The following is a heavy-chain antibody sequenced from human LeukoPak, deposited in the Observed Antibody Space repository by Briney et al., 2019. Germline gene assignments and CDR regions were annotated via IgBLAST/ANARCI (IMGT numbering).Heavy chain of an antibody. CDR3: ATLVESSGYYEGRKPLDY. D-gene: IGHD3-22*01. Sequence: PGGSLRLSCAASGFTFSSYAMSWVRQAPGKGLEWVSSISSGGSHIYYADSVRGRFTISRDNAKNSLYLQMNSLKAGDTAVYYCATLVESSGYYEGRKPLDYWGQGNLVTVSS. V-gene: IGHV3-21*04. J-gene: IGHJ4*02. CDR2: ISSGGSHI. CDR1: GFTFSSYA.